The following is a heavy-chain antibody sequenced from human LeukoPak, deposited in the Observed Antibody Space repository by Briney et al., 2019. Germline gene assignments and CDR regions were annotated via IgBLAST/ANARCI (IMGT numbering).Heavy chain of an antibody. CDR2: IYHSGST. J-gene: IGHJ4*02. D-gene: IGHD3-9*01. Sequence: SETLSLTCAVSGGSISSSNWWSWVRQPPGKGLEWIGEIYHSGSTNYNPSLKSRVTISVDKSKNQFPLKLSSVTAADTAVYYCARGTVSYYDILTGYPWYFDYWGQGTLVTVSS. V-gene: IGHV4-4*02. CDR1: GGSISSSNW. CDR3: ARGTVSYYDILTGYPWYFDY.